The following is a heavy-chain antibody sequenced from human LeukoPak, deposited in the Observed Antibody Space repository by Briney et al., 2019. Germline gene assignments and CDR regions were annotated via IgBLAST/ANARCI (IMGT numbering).Heavy chain of an antibody. V-gene: IGHV4-59*01. CDR1: GVSMTNYF. CDR3: AGALCTSCSYFDY. D-gene: IGHD2-2*01. Sequence: TSETLSLTCTVSGVSMTNYFCSWIRQPPGKGLEWIGYFYYSGSTNYNPSVKSRVTISADTSKNDFSLKLRSVTAADTAVYYCAGALCTSCSYFDYWGQGNLVTVSS. CDR2: FYYSGST. J-gene: IGHJ4*02.